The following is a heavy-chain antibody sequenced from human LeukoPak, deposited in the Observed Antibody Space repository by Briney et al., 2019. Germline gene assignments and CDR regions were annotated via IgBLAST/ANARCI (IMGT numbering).Heavy chain of an antibody. J-gene: IGHJ4*02. Sequence: SETLSPTCTVSGGSISSYYWSWIRQPPGKGLEWIGYIYYSGSTNYNPSLKSRVTISVDTSKNQFSLKLSSVTAADTAVYYCASVTFGGVIVDYWGQGTLVTVSS. V-gene: IGHV4-59*01. CDR3: ASVTFGGVIVDY. CDR2: IYYSGST. D-gene: IGHD3-16*02. CDR1: GGSISSYY.